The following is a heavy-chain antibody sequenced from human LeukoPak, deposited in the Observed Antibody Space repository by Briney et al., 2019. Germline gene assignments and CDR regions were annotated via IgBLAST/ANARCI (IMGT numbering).Heavy chain of an antibody. J-gene: IGHJ4*02. D-gene: IGHD3-10*01. CDR3: ARDGEYGTGSYYRGCFDY. CDR1: GYSXTAFY. V-gene: IGHV1-2*02. Sequence: ASVKVSCKASGYSXTAFYIHWVRQARGQGLEWMGWIHPRSGETNYAQKFQGRVTMTRDTSISTAYMDLSSLGSDDTAVYYCARDGEYGTGSYYRGCFDYWGQGILVTVSS. CDR2: IHPRSGET.